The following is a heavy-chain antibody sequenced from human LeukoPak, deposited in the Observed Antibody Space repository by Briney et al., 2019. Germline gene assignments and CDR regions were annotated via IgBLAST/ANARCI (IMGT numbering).Heavy chain of an antibody. J-gene: IGHJ3*02. Sequence: PSETLSLTCAVYGGSFSGYYWSWIRQPPGKGLEWIGYIYYSGSTNYNPSLKSRVTISVDTSKNQFSLKLSSVTAADTAVYYCAKDIYQWELPGAFDIWGQGTMVTVSS. CDR1: GGSFSGYY. D-gene: IGHD1-26*01. V-gene: IGHV4-59*12. CDR3: AKDIYQWELPGAFDI. CDR2: IYYSGST.